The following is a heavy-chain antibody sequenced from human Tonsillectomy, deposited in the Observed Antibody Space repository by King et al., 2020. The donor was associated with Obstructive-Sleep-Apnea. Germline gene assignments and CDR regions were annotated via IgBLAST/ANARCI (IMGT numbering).Heavy chain of an antibody. J-gene: IGHJ4*02. V-gene: IGHV4-4*07. CDR3: ARDRGGSGSYYTPFDY. CDR1: GGSINSYY. D-gene: IGHD3-10*01. Sequence: LQLQESGPGLVKPSETLSLTCTVSGGSINSYYWSWIRQPAGKGLEWIGRIYTSGSTNYNPSLKSRVTMSVDTSKNQFSLKLSSVTAADTAVDYCARDRGGSGSYYTPFDYWGQGTLVTVSS. CDR2: IYTSGST.